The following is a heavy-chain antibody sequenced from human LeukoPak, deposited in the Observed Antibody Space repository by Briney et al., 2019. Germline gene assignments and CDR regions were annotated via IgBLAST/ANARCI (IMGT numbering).Heavy chain of an antibody. V-gene: IGHV4-39*07. CDR1: GGSISSSSYY. D-gene: IGHD1-1*01. CDR2: IYYSGST. Sequence: SETLSLTCTVSGGSISSSSYYWGWIRQPPGEGLEWIGSIYYSGSTYYNPSLKSRVTISVDTSKNQFSLKLSSVTAADTAVYYCARTGSVPYWGQGTLVTVSS. J-gene: IGHJ4*02. CDR3: ARTGSVPY.